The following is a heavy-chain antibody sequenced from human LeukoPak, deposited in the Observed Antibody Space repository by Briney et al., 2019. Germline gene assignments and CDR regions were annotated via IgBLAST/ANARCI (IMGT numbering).Heavy chain of an antibody. V-gene: IGHV3-23*01. CDR1: GFAFSSYA. CDR3: AKLKDIDLGWGIDI. CDR2: ISSSGGST. J-gene: IGHJ6*02. D-gene: IGHD2-15*01. Sequence: GGSLRLSCAASGFAFSSYAITWVRQAPGKGLEWVSDISSSGGSTYYADSVKGRFTISRDNSKNTLYVQMNSLRAEDTAIYYCAKLKDIDLGWGIDIWGQGTTVTVS.